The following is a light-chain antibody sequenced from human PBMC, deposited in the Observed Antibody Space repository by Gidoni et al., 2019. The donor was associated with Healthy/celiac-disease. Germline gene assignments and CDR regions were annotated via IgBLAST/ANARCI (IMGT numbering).Light chain of an antibody. CDR2: QDT. V-gene: IGLV3-1*01. Sequence: SYELTQPPSVSVSPGQTASITCSGDKLGDNYACWYQQKPGQSPVLVIYQDTKRPSGIPGRFSGSNSGNTATLTISGTQAMDEADYYCQAWDSSTGGVFGTGTKVTVL. CDR3: QAWDSSTGGV. CDR1: KLGDNY. J-gene: IGLJ1*01.